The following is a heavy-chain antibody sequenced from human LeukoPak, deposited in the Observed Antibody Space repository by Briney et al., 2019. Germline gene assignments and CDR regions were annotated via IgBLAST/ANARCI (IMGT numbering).Heavy chain of an antibody. CDR3: ARQSPQYSGSYWSFDY. Sequence: GEPLQISCKGSGYSFTSYWIGWVRPMPGKGLEWMGIIYPGHSDTRYSPSVQGQVTISADKSIRTAYLQWSSLKASDTAMYYCARQSPQYSGSYWSFDYWGQGTLATVSS. CDR1: GYSFTSYW. V-gene: IGHV5-51*01. J-gene: IGHJ4*02. CDR2: IYPGHSDT. D-gene: IGHD1-26*01.